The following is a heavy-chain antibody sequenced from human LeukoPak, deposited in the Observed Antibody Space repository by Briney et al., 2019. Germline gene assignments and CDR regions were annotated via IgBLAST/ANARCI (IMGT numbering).Heavy chain of an antibody. CDR1: GYTFTGYY. CDR3: ARGQAATVFFDY. J-gene: IGHJ4*02. Sequence: ASVKVSCKASGYTFTGYYMHWVRQAPGQGFEWMGWINPNTGGTDYAQKFQGRVTMTSDTSISTAYLELSRLGSDDTAVYYCARGQAATVFFDYWAQGTLSPSPQ. CDR2: INPNTGGT. D-gene: IGHD4-17*01. V-gene: IGHV1-2*02.